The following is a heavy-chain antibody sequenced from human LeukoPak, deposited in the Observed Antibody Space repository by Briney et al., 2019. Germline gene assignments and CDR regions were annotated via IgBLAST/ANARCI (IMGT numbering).Heavy chain of an antibody. J-gene: IGHJ4*02. D-gene: IGHD6-6*01. CDR2: ITNDGSST. CDR3: ARGPNSNWSGLDF. V-gene: IGHV3-74*01. CDR1: GLTFSSHW. Sequence: SGGSLRLSCAASGLTFSSHWMHWVRHAPGKGLVWVSRITNDGSSTTYADSVKGRFTISRDNAKNMLYLQVNSLRAEDTAVYYCARGPNSNWSGLDFWGQGTLLTVSS.